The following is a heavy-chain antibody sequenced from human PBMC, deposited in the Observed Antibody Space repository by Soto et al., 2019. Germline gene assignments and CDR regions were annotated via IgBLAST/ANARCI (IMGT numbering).Heavy chain of an antibody. Sequence: GGSLRLSCAASGFTFRSFTMKWVRQAPGKGLEWVSTISSDSAYIYYTDALRGRFTISRDNAKNSLHLQMNSLRAEHTAVYYCTRDASRDSSARGWFDPWGPGTLVTVSS. CDR3: TRDASRDSSARGWFDP. V-gene: IGHV3-21*01. CDR2: ISSDSAYI. CDR1: GFTFRSFT. D-gene: IGHD6-13*01. J-gene: IGHJ5*02.